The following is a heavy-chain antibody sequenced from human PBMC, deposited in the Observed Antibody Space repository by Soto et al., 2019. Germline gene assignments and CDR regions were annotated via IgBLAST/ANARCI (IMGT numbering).Heavy chain of an antibody. D-gene: IGHD1-20*01. CDR2: IVPSLDTT. CDR3: ARWPQPRYSADPYAVDV. Sequence: QVHLVQSGTEVKKPGSSVKVSCKASGGTFSSSGFSWVRQAPGQGLEWMGMIVPSLDTTNYAQKFQARVTITADEVTSTADMELRSLRSEDTAVYYCARWPQPRYSADPYAVDVWGQGTRVIVSS. J-gene: IGHJ6*02. CDR1: GGTFSSSG. V-gene: IGHV1-69*11.